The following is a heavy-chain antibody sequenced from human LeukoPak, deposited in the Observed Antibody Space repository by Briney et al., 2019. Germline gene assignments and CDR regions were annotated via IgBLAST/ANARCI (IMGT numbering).Heavy chain of an antibody. D-gene: IGHD3-22*01. J-gene: IGHJ4*02. V-gene: IGHV1-46*01. CDR2: INPTGGST. CDR3: ARAGYDSSGYYSY. Sequence: ASVKVSCKASGYIFTSYYMHWLRQAPRQGLEWVGLINPTGGSTTYAQNFQGRVTTTRDTSTTTVYMEVSSLRSEDTAVYYCARAGYDSSGYYSYWGQGTLVAVSS. CDR1: GYIFTSYY.